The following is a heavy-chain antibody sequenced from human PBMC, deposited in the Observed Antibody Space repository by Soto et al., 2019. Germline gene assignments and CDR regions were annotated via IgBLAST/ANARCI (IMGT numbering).Heavy chain of an antibody. Sequence: GGSLRLSCAASGFSFSTYWMSWVRQAPGKGLEWVANINEDGGGKYYVDSVKGRFTVSRDNAKNSLFLQLDYPRVEDTAVYYCARTKGAVAYDSWGQGTVVTVSS. CDR2: INEDGGGK. D-gene: IGHD3-16*01. CDR1: GFSFSTYW. CDR3: ARTKGAVAYDS. J-gene: IGHJ3*01. V-gene: IGHV3-7*01.